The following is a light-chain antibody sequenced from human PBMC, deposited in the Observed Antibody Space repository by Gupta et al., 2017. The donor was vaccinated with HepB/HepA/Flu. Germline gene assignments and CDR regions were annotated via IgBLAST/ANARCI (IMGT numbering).Light chain of an antibody. CDR2: RNN. J-gene: IGLJ2*01. CDR1: SSNIGSNY. V-gene: IGLV1-47*01. Sequence: QSVLTQPPSASGTPGQRVTISCSGSSSNIGSNYVYWYQQLPGTAPKRLIYRNNQRPSGVPDRFAGSKSGTSASLAISGLRSEDEADYYCAAWDDSLSGPVFGGGTKLT. CDR3: AAWDDSLSGPV.